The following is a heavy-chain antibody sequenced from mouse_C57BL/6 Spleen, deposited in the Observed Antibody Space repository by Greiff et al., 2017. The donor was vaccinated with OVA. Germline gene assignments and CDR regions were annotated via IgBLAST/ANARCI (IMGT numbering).Heavy chain of an antibody. CDR1: GYTFTDYE. D-gene: IGHD2-4*01. Sequence: QVQLQQSGAELVRPGASVTLSCKASGYTFTDYEMHWVKQTPVHGLEWIGAIDPETGGTAYHQKFKGKAILTADKSSSTAYMELRSLTSEDSAVYYCTNYDYSYYFDYWGQGTTLTVSS. CDR2: IDPETGGT. CDR3: TNYDYSYYFDY. V-gene: IGHV1-15*01. J-gene: IGHJ2*01.